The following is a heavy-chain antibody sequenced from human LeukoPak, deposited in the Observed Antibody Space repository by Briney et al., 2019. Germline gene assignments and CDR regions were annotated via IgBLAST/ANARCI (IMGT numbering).Heavy chain of an antibody. V-gene: IGHV3-30*18. D-gene: IGHD2-15*01. J-gene: IGHJ4*02. CDR3: AKDLRYCSGSRCYWPDGVFDY. CDR1: GFSFNSYW. Sequence: GGSLRLSCVASGFSFNSYWMSWVRQAPGKGLEWVAVISNDESNKYYADSVKGRFTISRDNSKNTLYLQMNSLSAEDTAMYYCAKDLRYCSGSRCYWPDGVFDYWGQGTLVTVSS. CDR2: ISNDESNK.